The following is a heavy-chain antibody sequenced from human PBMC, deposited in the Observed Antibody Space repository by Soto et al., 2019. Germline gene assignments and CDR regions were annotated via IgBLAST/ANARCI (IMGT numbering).Heavy chain of an antibody. Sequence: EVQLVESGGGLVKPGGSLRLSCEASGFTFSDVRMNWVRQAAGKGLEWVGRIKSNTYGGTTDYAAPVKGRFTISRDDSKNTLYLQMNSLKTEDTAVYYCTTLWGSDPWGQGALVTVSS. CDR2: IKSNTYGGTT. J-gene: IGHJ5*02. CDR1: GFTFSDVR. CDR3: TTLWGSDP. D-gene: IGHD1-26*01. V-gene: IGHV3-15*07.